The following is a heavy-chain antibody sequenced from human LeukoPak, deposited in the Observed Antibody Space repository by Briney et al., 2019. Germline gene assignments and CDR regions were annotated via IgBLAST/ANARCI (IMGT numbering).Heavy chain of an antibody. CDR3: ARGTGSYYYYYMDV. CDR1: GDSISSYY. V-gene: IGHV4-59*01. D-gene: IGHD1-14*01. J-gene: IGHJ6*03. CDR2: IYYSGST. Sequence: SETLSLTCTVSGDSISSYYWSWIRQPPGKGLEWIGYIYYSGSTNYNPSLKSRVTISVDTSKNQFSLKLSSVTAADTAVYYCARGTGSYYYYYMDVWGKGTTVTVSS.